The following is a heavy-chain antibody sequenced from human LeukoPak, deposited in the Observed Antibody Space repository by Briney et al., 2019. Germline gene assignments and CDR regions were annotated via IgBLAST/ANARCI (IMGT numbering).Heavy chain of an antibody. D-gene: IGHD3-22*01. CDR2: ISYDGSNK. CDR3: AKGYQGSKSPTKYYYDSSGYLTLSFDY. Sequence: GRSLRLSCAASGFTFSSYGMHWVRQAPGKGLEWVAVISYDGSNKYYADSVKGRFTISRDNSKNTLYLQMNSLRAEDTAVYYCAKGYQGSKSPTKYYYDSSGYLTLSFDYWGQGTLVTVSS. J-gene: IGHJ4*02. V-gene: IGHV3-30*18. CDR1: GFTFSSYG.